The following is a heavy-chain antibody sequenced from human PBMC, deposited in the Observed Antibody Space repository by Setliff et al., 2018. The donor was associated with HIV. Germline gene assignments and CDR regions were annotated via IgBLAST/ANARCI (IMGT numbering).Heavy chain of an antibody. CDR2: IYASGSI. J-gene: IGHJ3*01. CDR1: GGSISSHC. Sequence: PSETLSLTCTVSGGSISSHCWSWIRQSPGKALEWIGYIYASGSIIYNPSLKRRVTMSVDTPKNHVSLKLSSVTAADTAVYYCARHNCGTTACYGVVVWGQGTMVTVSS. D-gene: IGHD2-2*01. V-gene: IGHV4-59*11. CDR3: ARHNCGTTACYGVVV.